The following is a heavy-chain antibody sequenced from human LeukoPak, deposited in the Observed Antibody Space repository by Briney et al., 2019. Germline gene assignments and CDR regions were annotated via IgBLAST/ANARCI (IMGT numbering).Heavy chain of an antibody. Sequence: SGGSLRLSCAASGFTFSSYEVSWVRQAPGKGLEWVSYISSSGSTIYYADSVKGRFTISRDNAKNSLYLQMNSLRAEDTAVYYCASGTTGTTGYYYYYYYMDGGGKGTTVTVSS. CDR2: ISSSGSTI. D-gene: IGHD1-1*01. CDR3: ASGTTGTTGYYYYYYYMDG. V-gene: IGHV3-48*03. CDR1: GFTFSSYE. J-gene: IGHJ6*03.